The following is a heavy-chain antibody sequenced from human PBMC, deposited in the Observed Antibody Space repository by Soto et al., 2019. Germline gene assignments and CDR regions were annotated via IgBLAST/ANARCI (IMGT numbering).Heavy chain of an antibody. CDR1: GFTFSGYW. CDR2: INQGGGEK. V-gene: IGHV3-7*03. Sequence: VQLVESGGGLVQPGGSLRPSCAASGFTFSGYWMAWVRQAPGKGLEWVANINQGGGEKYHVDSVKGRFTISRDNAENSLYLQMNSLRAEDTAVYYCARDATFCLDCWGRGTLVTVSS. CDR3: ARDATFCLDC. D-gene: IGHD3-16*01. J-gene: IGHJ4*02.